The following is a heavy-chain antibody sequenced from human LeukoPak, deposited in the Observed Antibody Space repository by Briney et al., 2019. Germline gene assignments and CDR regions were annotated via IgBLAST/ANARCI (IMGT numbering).Heavy chain of an antibody. V-gene: IGHV1-18*01. CDR1: GYTFTSYA. J-gene: IGHJ4*02. D-gene: IGHD3-22*01. CDR3: ARYSYYYDSSGYLFDY. Sequence: ASVKVSCKASGYTFTSYAMNWVRHAPGQGLEWMGWISAYNGNTNYAQKLQGRVTMTTDTSTSTAYMELRSLRSDDTAVYYCARYSYYYDSSGYLFDYWGQGTLVTVSS. CDR2: ISAYNGNT.